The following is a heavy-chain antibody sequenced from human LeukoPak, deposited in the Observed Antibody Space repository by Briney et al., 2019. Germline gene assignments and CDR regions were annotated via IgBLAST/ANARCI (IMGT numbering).Heavy chain of an antibody. V-gene: IGHV4-4*07. CDR2: IYTSGST. J-gene: IGHJ2*01. CDR1: GGSISSYY. Sequence: SETLSLTCTVSGGSISSYYWSWIRQPAGKGLEWIGRIYTSGSTNYNPSLKSRVTMSVDTSKNQFSLKLSSVTAADTAVYYCARVGRRAYQLLFSLDEPHYWYFDLWGCGTLVTVSS. CDR3: ARVGRRAYQLLFSLDEPHYWYFDL. D-gene: IGHD2-2*01.